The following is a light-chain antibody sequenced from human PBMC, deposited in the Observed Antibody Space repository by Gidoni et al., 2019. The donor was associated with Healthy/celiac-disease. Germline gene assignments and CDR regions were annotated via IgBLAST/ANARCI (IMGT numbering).Light chain of an antibody. CDR1: QSVSSY. CDR2: DAS. Sequence: ELVFTPSPATLSLSPGERATLSCRASQSVSSYLAWYQQKPGQAPRLLIYDASNRATGIPARFSGSGSGTDFTLTISSLEPEDFAVYYCQQRSNWPITFXQXTRLEIK. CDR3: QQRSNWPIT. V-gene: IGKV3-11*01. J-gene: IGKJ5*01.